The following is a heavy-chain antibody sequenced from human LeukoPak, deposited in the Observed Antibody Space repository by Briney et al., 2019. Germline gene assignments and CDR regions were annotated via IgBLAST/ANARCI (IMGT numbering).Heavy chain of an antibody. V-gene: IGHV3-74*01. D-gene: IGHD6-6*01. Sequence: GGSLRLSCAASGFTFSSYWMHWVRQAPGKGLVWVSRINSDGSSTSYADSVKGRFTISRDNAKNSLYLQMSGLRAEDTAVYFCARIGYSSSSFDYWGQGVLVTVYS. CDR2: INSDGSST. CDR3: ARIGYSSSSFDY. J-gene: IGHJ4*02. CDR1: GFTFSSYW.